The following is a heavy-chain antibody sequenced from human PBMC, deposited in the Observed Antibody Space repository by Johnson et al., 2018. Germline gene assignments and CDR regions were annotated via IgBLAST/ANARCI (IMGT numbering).Heavy chain of an antibody. J-gene: IGHJ1*01. V-gene: IGHV3-23*04. D-gene: IGHD2-21*02. CDR2: ISGRNYTI. CDR3: AHMLGATAIRGEYFHH. CDR1: GFTFSGHA. Sequence: EVQLVESGGGFVQPGGSLRLSCVASGFTFSGHAMSWVRQAPGKGLEWVSVISGRNYTIMYADSVKGRFTISRDNSKNTLFLQMNSLRAEDTAIYYCAHMLGATAIRGEYFHHWGQGILVTVSS.